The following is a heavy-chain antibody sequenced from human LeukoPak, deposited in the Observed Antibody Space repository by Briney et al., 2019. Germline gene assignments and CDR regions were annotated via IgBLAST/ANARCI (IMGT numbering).Heavy chain of an antibody. D-gene: IGHD6-13*01. J-gene: IGHJ3*02. Sequence: GGSLRLSCAASGFTFSSYGMHWVRQAPGKGLEWVAFIRYDGSNKYYADSVKGRFTISRDNSKNTLYLQMNSLRAEDTAVYYCANRLTIAAAGTTAFDIWGQGTMVTVSS. V-gene: IGHV3-30*02. CDR3: ANRLTIAAAGTTAFDI. CDR1: GFTFSSYG. CDR2: IRYDGSNK.